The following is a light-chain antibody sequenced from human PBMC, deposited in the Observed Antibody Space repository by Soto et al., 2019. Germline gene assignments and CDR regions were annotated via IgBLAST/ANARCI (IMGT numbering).Light chain of an antibody. V-gene: IGKV3-20*01. CDR3: QQYGSSGT. CDR2: GAS. CDR1: QSVSSSY. Sequence: TVSCRASQSVSSSYLAWYQQKPGQAPRLLIYGASNRATGIPDRFSGSGSGTDFTLTISRLEPEDFAVYYCQQYGSSGTFGQGTKVDIK. J-gene: IGKJ1*01.